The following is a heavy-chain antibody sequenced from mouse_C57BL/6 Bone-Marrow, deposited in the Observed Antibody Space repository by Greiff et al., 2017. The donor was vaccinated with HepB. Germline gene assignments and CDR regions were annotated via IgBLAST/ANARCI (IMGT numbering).Heavy chain of an antibody. D-gene: IGHD1-1*01. J-gene: IGHJ3*01. CDR1: GYAFSSYW. V-gene: IGHV1-80*01. Sequence: QVQLQQSGAELVKPGASVKISCKASGYAFSSYWMNWVKQRPGKGLEWIGQIYPGDGDTNYNGKFKGKATLTAEKSSSTAYMQLSSLTSEDSAVYFCARGYYVSSYWFAYWGQGTLVTVSA. CDR2: IYPGDGDT. CDR3: ARGYYVSSYWFAY.